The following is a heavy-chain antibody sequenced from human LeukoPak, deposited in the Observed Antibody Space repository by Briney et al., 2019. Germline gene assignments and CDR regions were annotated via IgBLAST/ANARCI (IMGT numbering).Heavy chain of an antibody. D-gene: IGHD3-9*01. CDR3: ARYFHYYYMDV. Sequence: SETLSLTCAVYGGSFSGYYWSWIRQPPGKGLEWIGEINHSGSTNYNPSLKSRVTISVDTSKNQFSLKLSSVTAADTAVYYCARYFHYYYMDVWGKGTTVTVSS. CDR2: INHSGST. V-gene: IGHV4-34*01. J-gene: IGHJ6*03. CDR1: GGSFSGYY.